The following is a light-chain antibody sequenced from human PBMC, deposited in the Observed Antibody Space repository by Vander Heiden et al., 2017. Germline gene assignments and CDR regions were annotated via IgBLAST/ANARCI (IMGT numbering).Light chain of an antibody. CDR2: DAS. CDR3: QQRSNWPLFT. J-gene: IGKJ3*01. V-gene: IGKV3-11*01. Sequence: EIVLTQSPATLSSSPGERATLSCRASQSVSSYLAWYQQKPGQAPRLLIYDASNRATGIPARFSGSGYGTDFTLTISSRDPEDFAVYYCQQRSNWPLFTFGHGTKVDIK. CDR1: QSVSSY.